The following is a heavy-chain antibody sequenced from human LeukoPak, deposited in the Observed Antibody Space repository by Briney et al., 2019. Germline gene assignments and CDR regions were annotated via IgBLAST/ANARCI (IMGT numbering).Heavy chain of an antibody. CDR1: GFTFSSYS. D-gene: IGHD2-2*01. CDR3: ATRVVAYFDY. V-gene: IGHV3-23*01. CDR2: ISASGGAT. J-gene: IGHJ4*02. Sequence: GGSLRLSCAASGFTFSSYSMTWVRQAPGKGLEWVSDISASGGATYYADSVKGRFTISRDNSKNTLDLQMNSLRAEDTALYYCATRVVAYFDYWGQGTLVTVSS.